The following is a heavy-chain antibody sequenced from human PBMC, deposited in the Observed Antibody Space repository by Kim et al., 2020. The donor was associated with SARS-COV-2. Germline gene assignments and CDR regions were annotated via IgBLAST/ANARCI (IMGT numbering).Heavy chain of an antibody. CDR3: AKSDPIAVADLDFDY. D-gene: IGHD6-19*01. V-gene: IGHV3-23*01. J-gene: IGHJ4*02. Sequence: ESVKGRFTISRDNSKNTLYLQMNSLRAEDTAVYYCAKSDPIAVADLDFDYWGQGTLVTVSS.